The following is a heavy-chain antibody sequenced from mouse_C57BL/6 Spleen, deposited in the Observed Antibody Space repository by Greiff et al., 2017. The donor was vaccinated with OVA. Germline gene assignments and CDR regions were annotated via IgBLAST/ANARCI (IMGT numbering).Heavy chain of an antibody. CDR1: GYTFTSYG. CDR3: ARDGSSWFAY. CDR2: IYPRSGNT. Sequence: VQLQESGAELARPGASVKLSCKASGYTFTSYGISWVKQRTGQGLEWIGEIYPRSGNTYYNEKFKGKATLTADKSSSTAYMELRSLTSEDSAVYFCARDGSSWFAYWGQGTLVTVSA. V-gene: IGHV1-81*01. J-gene: IGHJ3*01. D-gene: IGHD1-1*01.